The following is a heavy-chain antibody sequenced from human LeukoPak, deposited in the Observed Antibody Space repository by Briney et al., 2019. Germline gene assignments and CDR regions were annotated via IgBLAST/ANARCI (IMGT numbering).Heavy chain of an antibody. Sequence: PGGSLRLSCAASGFTFSSYSMNWVRQAPGQGLEWVSLVSGSSSYIYYADSVKGRFTISRDNAKNSLYLQMNSLRAEDTAVYYCARDSSGSGSYSVWGQGTLVTVSS. CDR3: ARDSSGSGSYSV. D-gene: IGHD3-10*01. V-gene: IGHV3-21*01. J-gene: IGHJ4*02. CDR1: GFTFSSYS. CDR2: VSGSSSYI.